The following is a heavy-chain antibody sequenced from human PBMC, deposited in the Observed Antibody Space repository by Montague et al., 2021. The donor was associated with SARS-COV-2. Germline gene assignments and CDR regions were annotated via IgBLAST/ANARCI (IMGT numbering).Heavy chain of an antibody. CDR3: ARLGDGVVPSPILGVGPYYSYYYRGV. J-gene: IGHJ6*03. D-gene: IGHD3-10*01. V-gene: IGHV4-34*01. CDR2: IHHGGST. CDR1: GGSFSTYS. Sequence: SETLSLTCAVHGGSFSTYSWNWIRQPPGKGLGWIGEIHHGGSTNYNPSLKSRVTISADTSKNQFSLKLTSVAAADTAVYYCARLGDGVVPSPILGVGPYYSYYYRGVWGKGTTVTVSS.